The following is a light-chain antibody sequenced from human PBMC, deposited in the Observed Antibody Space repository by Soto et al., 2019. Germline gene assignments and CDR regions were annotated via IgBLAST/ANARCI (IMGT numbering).Light chain of an antibody. J-gene: IGLJ2*01. CDR2: RNN. CDR1: SSNIGSNY. Sequence: SVLTQPPSASGTPGQRVTNSCSGSSSNIGSNYVYWYQQLPGTAPKLLIYRNNQRPSGVPDRFSGSKSGTSASLAISGLRSEDEADYYCAAWDDSLVVFGGGTKLTVL. V-gene: IGLV1-47*01. CDR3: AAWDDSLVV.